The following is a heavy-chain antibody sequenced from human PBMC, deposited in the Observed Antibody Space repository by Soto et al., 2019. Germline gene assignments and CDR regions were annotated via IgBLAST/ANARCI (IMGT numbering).Heavy chain of an antibody. CDR3: AHRLISYDSSGYYYSDFDY. CDR1: GFSLSTSGVG. Sequence: VSGPTLVNPTQTLTLTCTFSGFSLSTSGVGVGWIRQPPGKALEWLALIYWNDDKRYSPSLKSRFTITKDTSKNQVVLTMTNMDPVDTATYYCAHRLISYDSSGYYYSDFDYWGQGTLVTVSS. D-gene: IGHD3-22*01. CDR2: IYWNDDK. V-gene: IGHV2-5*01. J-gene: IGHJ4*02.